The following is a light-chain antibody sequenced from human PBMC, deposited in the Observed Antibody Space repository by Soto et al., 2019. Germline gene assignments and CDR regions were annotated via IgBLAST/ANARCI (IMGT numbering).Light chain of an antibody. CDR2: EVN. V-gene: IGLV2-23*02. CDR3: CSSVGSPNWV. CDR1: SSDVGSCNC. Sequence: QSALTQPASVSGSPGQSITISCTGTSSDVGSCNCVSWYQQHPGKAPTLMIYEVNKRPSGISNRFSGSKSGNTASLTISGLQAEDKADYYCCSSVGSPNWVFGGGTQLTVL. J-gene: IGLJ3*02.